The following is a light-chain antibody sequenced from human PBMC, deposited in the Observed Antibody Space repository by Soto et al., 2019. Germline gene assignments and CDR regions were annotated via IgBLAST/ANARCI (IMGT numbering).Light chain of an antibody. Sequence: EIVMTQSPATLSVSPGERATLPCRASQNIISNLAWYQQKPGQAPRLLIYGASTRATGIPAKFSGSGSGTDFTLTISSLQAEDVAIYFCQQYYSRPLTFGGGTKVDIK. CDR3: QQYYSRPLT. J-gene: IGKJ4*01. CDR2: GAS. CDR1: QNIISN. V-gene: IGKV3-15*01.